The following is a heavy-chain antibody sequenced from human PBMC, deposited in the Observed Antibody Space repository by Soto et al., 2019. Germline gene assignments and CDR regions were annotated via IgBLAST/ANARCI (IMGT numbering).Heavy chain of an antibody. V-gene: IGHV1-2*02. D-gene: IGHD1-1*01. CDR1: RYIFTAYF. CDR2: INPNNGAT. Sequence: ASVKVSCKAPRYIFTAYFMHWVRQAPGQGLEWMGWINPNNGATHYGLSFQGRVTMTRDTSISTAYMELSSLRSDDTAVYYCASNDPGGRFDPWGQGNLVTVSS. J-gene: IGHJ5*02. CDR3: ASNDPGGRFDP.